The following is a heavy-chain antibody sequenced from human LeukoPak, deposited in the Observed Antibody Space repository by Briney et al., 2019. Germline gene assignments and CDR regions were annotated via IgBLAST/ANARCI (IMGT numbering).Heavy chain of an antibody. J-gene: IGHJ4*02. V-gene: IGHV4-59*01. Sequence: SETLSLTCTVSGGSFSSYYWSWIRQPPGKGLEWIGYVYYTGSTNYNPSLKTRVTISVDTSKYQFSLKLSFVTAADTAVYYCARGALIFGVVTTFDYWGQGTLVTVSS. D-gene: IGHD3-3*01. CDR2: VYYTGST. CDR1: GGSFSSYY. CDR3: ARGALIFGVVTTFDY.